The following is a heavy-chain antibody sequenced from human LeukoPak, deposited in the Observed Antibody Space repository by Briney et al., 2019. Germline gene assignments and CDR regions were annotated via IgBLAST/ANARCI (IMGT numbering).Heavy chain of an antibody. D-gene: IGHD3-22*01. CDR2: IDWSGST. CDR3: ARDRSSGYKGTFDI. J-gene: IGHJ3*02. CDR1: GGSISSYY. Sequence: NPSDPLSLTCTVSGGSISSYYWSWIRQPPGKGLEWIGYIDWSGSTKYNPSLESRVTISVDTSKNQFSLNLSSVTAADTAVYYCARDRSSGYKGTFDIWGQGTMVTVSS. V-gene: IGHV4-59*01.